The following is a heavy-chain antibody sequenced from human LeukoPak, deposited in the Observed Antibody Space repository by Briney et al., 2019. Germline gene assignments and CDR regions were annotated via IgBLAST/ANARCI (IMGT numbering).Heavy chain of an antibody. CDR3: AKRRYFDWLGRSPFDY. V-gene: IGHV3-23*01. Sequence: GGSLRLSCAASGFTFSSYAMSWVRQAPGKGLEWVSAISGSGGSTYYADSVKGRFTISRDNSKNTLYLQMNSLRVEDTAVYYCAKRRYFDWLGRSPFDYWGQGTLVTVSS. CDR1: GFTFSSYA. D-gene: IGHD3-9*01. J-gene: IGHJ4*02. CDR2: ISGSGGST.